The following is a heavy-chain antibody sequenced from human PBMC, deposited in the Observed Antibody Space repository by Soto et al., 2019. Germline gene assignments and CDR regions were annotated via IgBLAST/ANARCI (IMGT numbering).Heavy chain of an antibody. CDR2: IIPIFGTA. Sequence: SVKVSCKASGGTFSSYAISWVRKAPGQGLEWMGGIIPIFGTANYAQKFQGRVTITADESTSTAYMELSSLRSEDTAVYYCARYRFLEWLLSGWFDPWGQGTLVTVSS. CDR1: GGTFSSYA. V-gene: IGHV1-69*13. CDR3: ARYRFLEWLLSGWFDP. J-gene: IGHJ5*02. D-gene: IGHD3-3*01.